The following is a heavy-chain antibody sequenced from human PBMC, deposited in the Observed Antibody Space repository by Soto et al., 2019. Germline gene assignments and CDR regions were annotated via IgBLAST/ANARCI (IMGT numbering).Heavy chain of an antibody. D-gene: IGHD1-26*01. CDR2: ITAYNGNT. CDR3: AGPGGAGYFQH. Sequence: ASVKVSCKASGYPFTSYGISWVRQAPGQGLEWMGWITAYNGNTNYEQKLQGRVTMTTDTSTSTAYMELRSLRSDDTAVYYCAGPGGAGYFQHWGQGTLVTVFS. CDR1: GYPFTSYG. V-gene: IGHV1-18*01. J-gene: IGHJ1*01.